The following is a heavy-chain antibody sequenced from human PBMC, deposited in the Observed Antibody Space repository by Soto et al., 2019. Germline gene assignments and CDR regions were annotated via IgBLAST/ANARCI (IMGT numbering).Heavy chain of an antibody. J-gene: IGHJ6*02. CDR2: ISVYHGKT. CDR3: AGVDGSDFWRGGYYDGIDV. Sequence: QVQLVQSGAEVREPGASVKVSCQASGYTFTSYGISWVRQAPGQGLEWMGWISVYHGKTNFAQKLQGRVTMTTDTSTSTADMELRSLTSDDTAVYYCAGVDGSDFWRGGYYDGIDVWGQGTTVTVSS. D-gene: IGHD3-3*01. CDR1: GYTFTSYG. V-gene: IGHV1-18*01.